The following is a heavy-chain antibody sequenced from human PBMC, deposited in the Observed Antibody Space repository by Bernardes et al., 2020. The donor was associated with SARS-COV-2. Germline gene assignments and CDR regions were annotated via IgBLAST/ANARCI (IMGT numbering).Heavy chain of an antibody. D-gene: IGHD6-6*01. J-gene: IGHJ6*04. Sequence: GGSLRLSCAASGFTFSSHSMNWVRQAPGNGLEWVSSLSASGSHIYYADSVKGRFTISRDNSKNPLYLQMNSLRAEDTAIYYCARDWVERLVSVYYYGMDVSG. CDR1: GFTFSSHS. CDR3: ARDWVERLVSVYYYGMDV. V-gene: IGHV3-21*01. CDR2: LSASGSHI.